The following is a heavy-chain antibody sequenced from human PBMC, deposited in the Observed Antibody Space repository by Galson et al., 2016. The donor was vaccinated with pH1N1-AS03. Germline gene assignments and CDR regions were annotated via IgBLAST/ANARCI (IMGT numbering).Heavy chain of an antibody. D-gene: IGHD6-13*01. J-gene: IGHJ4*02. CDR1: GFTFSDYW. Sequence: SLRLSCAASGFTFSDYWMHWVRQVPGEGPVWVSRMNRDGRYTTYADAVRGRFTISRDNAKSTLYLLLDGLTAEDAAVYYCARGDRHAGSWVAYWGQGTPVTVSS. CDR2: MNRDGRYT. CDR3: ARGDRHAGSWVAY. V-gene: IGHV3-74*01.